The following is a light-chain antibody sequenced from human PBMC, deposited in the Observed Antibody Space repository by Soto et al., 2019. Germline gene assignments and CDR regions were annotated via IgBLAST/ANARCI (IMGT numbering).Light chain of an antibody. Sequence: DIQMTQSPSSLSASVGDRVTITCRASQAIDQSVARYQQKPGQVPKLLIYAASTLHSGVPSRFSGSGSGAHFPLTTTGLQPEDVATYDCQEHNGDLPVAFGPGATVDV. CDR2: AAS. CDR3: QEHNGDLPVA. J-gene: IGKJ3*01. V-gene: IGKV1-27*01. CDR1: QAIDQS.